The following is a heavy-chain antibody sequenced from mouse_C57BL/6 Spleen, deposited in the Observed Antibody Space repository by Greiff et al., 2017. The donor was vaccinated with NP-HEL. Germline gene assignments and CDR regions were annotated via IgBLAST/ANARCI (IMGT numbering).Heavy chain of an antibody. CDR3: ARGASSGLYFDY. V-gene: IGHV1-82*01. CDR2: IYPGDGDT. J-gene: IGHJ2*01. D-gene: IGHD3-2*02. Sequence: VKLMESGPELVKPGASVKISCKASGYAFSSSWMNWVKQRPGKGLEWIGRIYPGDGDTNYNGKFKGKATLTADKSSSTAYMQLSSLTSEDSAVYFCARGASSGLYFDYWGQGTTLTVSS. CDR1: GYAFSSSW.